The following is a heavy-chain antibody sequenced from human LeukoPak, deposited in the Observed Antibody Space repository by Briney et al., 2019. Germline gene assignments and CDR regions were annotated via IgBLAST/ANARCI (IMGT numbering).Heavy chain of an antibody. Sequence: GESLKISCKGSGYSFTSYWIGWVRQMPGKGLGWMGIIYPGDSDTRYSPSFQGQVTISADKSISTAYLQWSSLKASDTAMYYCARRGAFSGYCSGGSCYSFDYWGQGTLVTVSS. V-gene: IGHV5-51*01. CDR2: IYPGDSDT. CDR1: GYSFTSYW. CDR3: ARRGAFSGYCSGGSCYSFDY. D-gene: IGHD2-15*01. J-gene: IGHJ4*02.